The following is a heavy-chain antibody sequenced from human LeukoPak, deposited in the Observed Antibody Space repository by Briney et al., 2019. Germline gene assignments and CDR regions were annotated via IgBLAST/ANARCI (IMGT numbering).Heavy chain of an antibody. D-gene: IGHD2-15*01. CDR3: AKWRRLLHINWFDP. J-gene: IGHJ5*02. V-gene: IGHV4-39*01. CDR1: GGSISSSSYY. Sequence: SSETLSLTCTVSGGSISSSSYYWGWIRQPPGKGLEWIGSIYYSGSTYYNPSLKSRVTISVDTSKNQFSLKLSSVTAADTAVYYRAKWRRLLHINWFDPWGQGTLVTVSS. CDR2: IYYSGST.